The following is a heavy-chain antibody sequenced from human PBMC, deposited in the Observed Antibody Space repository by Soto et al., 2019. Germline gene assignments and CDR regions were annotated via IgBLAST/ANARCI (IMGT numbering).Heavy chain of an antibody. J-gene: IGHJ4*02. CDR3: GTVFEH. Sequence: EVQLVESGGGSVQPGGSLRLSCVASGITFTNYWMHWVSQVPGKGLVWVARVDSDGRGISYADFVKGRFTISRDNAKNTLYLQMNSLRVEDTAMYYCGTVFEHWCQGIPVTVSS. CDR2: VDSDGRGI. V-gene: IGHV3-74*01. CDR1: GITFTNYW.